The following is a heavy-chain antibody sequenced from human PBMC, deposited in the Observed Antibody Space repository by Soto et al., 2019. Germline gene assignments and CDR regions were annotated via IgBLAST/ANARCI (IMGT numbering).Heavy chain of an antibody. J-gene: IGHJ6*03. CDR3: ARDLIVVVPAARPVYYYYYMDV. CDR1: GYTFTSYG. D-gene: IGHD2-2*01. V-gene: IGHV1-18*01. Sequence: ASVKVSCKASGYTFTSYGISWVRQAPGQGLEWMGWISAYNGNTNYAQKLQGRVTMTTDTSTSTAYMELRSLRSDDTAVYYCARDLIVVVPAARPVYYYYYMDVWGKGTTVTVSS. CDR2: ISAYNGNT.